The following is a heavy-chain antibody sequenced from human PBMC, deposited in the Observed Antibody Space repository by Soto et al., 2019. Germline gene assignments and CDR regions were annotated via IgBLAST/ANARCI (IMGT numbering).Heavy chain of an antibody. CDR1: GFTFSNAW. Sequence: GGSLRLSCAASGFTFSNAWMNWVRQAPGKGLEWVGRIKSKTDGGTTDYAAPVKGRFTISRDDSKNTLYLQMNSPKTEDTAVYYCTTVEGGYRYYYYYYGMDVWGQGTTVTVSS. J-gene: IGHJ6*02. CDR3: TTVEGGYRYYYYYYGMDV. CDR2: IKSKTDGGTT. D-gene: IGHD5-12*01. V-gene: IGHV3-15*07.